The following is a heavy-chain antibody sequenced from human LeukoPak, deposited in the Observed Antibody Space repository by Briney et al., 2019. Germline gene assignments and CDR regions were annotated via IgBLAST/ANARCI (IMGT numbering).Heavy chain of an antibody. CDR1: GLTFSSYS. D-gene: IGHD3-16*01. V-gene: IGHV3-21*01. CDR3: VRDTFSPDAFDI. Sequence: PGGSLRLSCAASGLTFSSYSMNWVRQAPGKGLEWVSSISTSSSYIYSADSVKGRFTISRDNAKNSLYLQMNSLRAEDTAVYYCVRDTFSPDAFDIWGQGTMVTVSS. J-gene: IGHJ3*02. CDR2: ISTSSSYI.